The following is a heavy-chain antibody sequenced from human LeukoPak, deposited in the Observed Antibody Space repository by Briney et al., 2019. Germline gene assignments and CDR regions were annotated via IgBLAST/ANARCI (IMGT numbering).Heavy chain of an antibody. D-gene: IGHD3-16*01. CDR1: GFTFSSYA. CDR3: AKAERGGATFLLDY. CDR2: ISGSGGTT. Sequence: PGGSLRLSCAASGFTFSSYAMSWVRQAPGKGLEWVSGISGSGGTTYYADSVKGRFTTSRDNSKNTLYLQMNSLRAEDTAVYYCAKAERGGATFLLDYWGQGTLVTVSS. J-gene: IGHJ4*02. V-gene: IGHV3-23*01.